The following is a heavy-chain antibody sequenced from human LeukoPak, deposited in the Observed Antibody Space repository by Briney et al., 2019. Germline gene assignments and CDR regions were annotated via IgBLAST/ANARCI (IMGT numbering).Heavy chain of an antibody. V-gene: IGHV5-51*01. CDR2: IYPGDSDT. CDR1: GYSFTSYW. J-gene: IGHJ6*02. D-gene: IGHD4-17*01. Sequence: GESLKISCKGSGYSFTSYWIGWVRQMPGKGLGWMGIIYPGDSDTRYSPSFQGQVTISADKSISTAYLQWSSLKASDTAMYYCARRSSTVTPVVDVWGQGTTVTVSS. CDR3: ARRSSTVTPVVDV.